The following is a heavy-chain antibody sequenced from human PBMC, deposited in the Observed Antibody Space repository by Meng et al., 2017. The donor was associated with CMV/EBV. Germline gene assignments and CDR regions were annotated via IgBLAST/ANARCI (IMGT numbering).Heavy chain of an antibody. V-gene: IGHV1-69*05. CDR1: GGTFTSSA. D-gene: IGHD2-2*02. CDR2: IIPIFGTA. J-gene: IGHJ1*01. Sequence: SVKVSCKASGGTFTSSAISWVRQAPGQGLEWMGGIIPIFGTANYAQKFQGRVTITTDESTSTAYMELSSLRSEDTAVYYCVRSYCSSTSCYIPPEYFQHWGQGTLVTVSS. CDR3: VRSYCSSTSCYIPPEYFQH.